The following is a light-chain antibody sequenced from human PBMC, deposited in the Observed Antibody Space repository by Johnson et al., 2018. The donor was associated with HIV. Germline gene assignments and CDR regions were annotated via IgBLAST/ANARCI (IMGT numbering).Light chain of an antibody. CDR3: GTWDNSLNVYV. Sequence: QSVLTQPPSVSAAPGQKVTISCSGSSSNIGNNYVSWYQQLQGTAPKVLIYDNNKRPSGIPDRFSGSKSGASATLDITGLQTGDEADYYCGTWDNSLNVYVFGTGTKVTVL. J-gene: IGLJ1*01. V-gene: IGLV1-51*01. CDR2: DNN. CDR1: SSNIGNNY.